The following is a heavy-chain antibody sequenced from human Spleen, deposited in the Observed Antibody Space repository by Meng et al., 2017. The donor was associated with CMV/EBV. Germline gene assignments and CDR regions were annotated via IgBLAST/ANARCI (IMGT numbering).Heavy chain of an antibody. J-gene: IGHJ4*02. CDR1: GGSSSSDRHY. V-gene: IGHV4-39*07. D-gene: IGHD3-3*01. Sequence: SETLSLTCTVSGGSSSSDRHYWGWIRQPPGKGLEWIGNIYYSGSTYYNPSLKSRVTISVDTSQNQFSLKLSSVTAADTAVYYCARVGGYDFWTFDYWGQGTLFTVSS. CDR3: ARVGGYDFWTFDY. CDR2: IYYSGST.